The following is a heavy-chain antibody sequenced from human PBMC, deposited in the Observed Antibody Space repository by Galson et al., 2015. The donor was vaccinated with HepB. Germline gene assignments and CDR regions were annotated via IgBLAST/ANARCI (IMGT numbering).Heavy chain of an antibody. D-gene: IGHD2-8*01. CDR3: ARGGHCSNGACFLDY. J-gene: IGHJ4*02. V-gene: IGHV1-69*01. CDR2: IIPMFGTT. CDR1: GGTFRTSA. Sequence: CKASGGTFRTSAVSWVRQAPGQGLEWIGDIIPMFGTTDYEQKFQGRVTITADDSTSTAYMELSSLRSEDTALYYCARGGHCSNGACFLDYWGQGTLVTVSS.